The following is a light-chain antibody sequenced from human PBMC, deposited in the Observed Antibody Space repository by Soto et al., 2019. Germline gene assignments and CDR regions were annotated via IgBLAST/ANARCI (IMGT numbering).Light chain of an antibody. Sequence: DLQMTQAPSSLSPSVGDRVIITCRASQSIDNYLNWYQQKPGNAPKLLIYTTSSLQSGVPSRFSGSGSGTAFTLTISRLQPEDFATYYCQQSYNTPITFGQGTRLEIK. V-gene: IGKV1-39*01. CDR3: QQSYNTPIT. J-gene: IGKJ5*01. CDR1: QSIDNY. CDR2: TTS.